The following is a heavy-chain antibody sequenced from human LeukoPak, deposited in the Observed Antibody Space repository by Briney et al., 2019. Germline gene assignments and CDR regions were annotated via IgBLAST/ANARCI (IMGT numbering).Heavy chain of an antibody. V-gene: IGHV5-51*01. D-gene: IGHD3-9*01. CDR3: ARTVLRYFDWSPAGGFDY. CDR1: GYSFTSYW. J-gene: IGHJ4*02. CDR2: IYPGDSDT. Sequence: GESLKISCKGSGYSFTSYWIGWVRQMPGKGLEWMGIIYPGDSDTRYSPSFQGQVTISADKSISTAYLQWSSLKASDTAMFYCARTVLRYFDWSPAGGFDYWGQGTLVTVSS.